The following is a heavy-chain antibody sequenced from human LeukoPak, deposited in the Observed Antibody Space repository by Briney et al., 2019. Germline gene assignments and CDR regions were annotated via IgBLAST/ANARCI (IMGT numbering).Heavy chain of an antibody. J-gene: IGHJ6*03. Sequence: PSETLSLTCTVSGGSLTSTSHYWDWVRQPPGKGLEWLGSIYSSGCTYYNPSLKSRVTVSFDTSKNQFSLSLTSVTAADTAVYYCTKRRGYSFGFDYYYMDVWGKGTTVTISS. CDR3: TKRRGYSFGFDYYYMDV. D-gene: IGHD5-18*01. CDR2: IYSSGCT. CDR1: GGSLTSTSHY. V-gene: IGHV4-39*01.